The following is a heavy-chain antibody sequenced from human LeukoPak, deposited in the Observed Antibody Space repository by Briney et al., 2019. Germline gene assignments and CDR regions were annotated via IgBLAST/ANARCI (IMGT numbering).Heavy chain of an antibody. J-gene: IGHJ6*03. CDR2: IYPGDSDT. V-gene: IGHV5-51*01. CDR1: GYRFSNYW. Sequence: GESLKISCKVSGYRFSNYWIGWVRQMPGKGLEWMGIIYPGDSDTKYYPSFQGQVTISADKSINTAYLQWSSLKASDTAMYYCARHGKGLLDNYYYYYMDVWGKGTTVTISS. D-gene: IGHD2-15*01. CDR3: ARHGKGLLDNYYYYYMDV.